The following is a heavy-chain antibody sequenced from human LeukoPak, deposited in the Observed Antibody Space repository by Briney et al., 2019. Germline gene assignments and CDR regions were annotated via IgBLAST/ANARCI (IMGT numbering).Heavy chain of an antibody. J-gene: IGHJ4*02. D-gene: IGHD3-16*02. CDR3: AKRPYDYVWGSYRYPAGYYFDY. Sequence: GGSLRLSCAASGFTFSSYAMSWVHQAPGKGLEWVSAISGSGGSTYYADSVKGRFTISRDNSKNTLYLQMNSLRAEDTAVYYCAKRPYDYVWGSYRYPAGYYFDYWGQGTLVTVSS. CDR2: ISGSGGST. CDR1: GFTFSSYA. V-gene: IGHV3-23*01.